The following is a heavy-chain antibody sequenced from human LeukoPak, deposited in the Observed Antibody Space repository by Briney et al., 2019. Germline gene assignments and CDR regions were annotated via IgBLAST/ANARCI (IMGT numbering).Heavy chain of an antibody. CDR2: IYYSGST. D-gene: IGHD3-10*01. V-gene: IGHV4-39*07. CDR1: GGSISSSSYY. Sequence: SETLSLTCTVSGGSISSSSYYWGWIRQPPGKGLEWIGSIYYSGSTYYNPSLKSRVTISVYTSKNQFSLKLSSVTAADTAVYYCARTLYYYGSGSYYYYYYYMDVWGKGTTVTVSS. J-gene: IGHJ6*03. CDR3: ARTLYYYGSGSYYYYYYYMDV.